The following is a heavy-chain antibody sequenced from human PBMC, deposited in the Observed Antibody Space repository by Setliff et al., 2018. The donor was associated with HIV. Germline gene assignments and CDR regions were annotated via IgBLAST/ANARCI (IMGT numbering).Heavy chain of an antibody. D-gene: IGHD2-15*01. V-gene: IGHV4-39*07. CDR1: GASVSSRSSF. Sequence: SETLSLTCSVSGASVSSRSSFWGWVRQPPGKGPEWVGSISDRGTTYNNPSPNRRVIVSIDTSKDQFSLNLFHVTPADTAVYHCARSVVGATRNPDYFDYWGLGLLVTVSS. CDR3: ARSVVGATRNPDYFDY. J-gene: IGHJ4*02. CDR2: ISDRGTT.